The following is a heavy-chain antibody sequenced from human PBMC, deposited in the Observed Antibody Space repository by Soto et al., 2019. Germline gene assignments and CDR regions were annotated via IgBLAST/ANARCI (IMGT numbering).Heavy chain of an antibody. J-gene: IGHJ3*02. Sequence: ASVKVSCKASGYTFTSYGISWVRQAPGQGLEWMGWISAYNGNTNYAQKLQGRVTMTTDTSTSTAYMELRSLRSDDTAVYYCARGITMVRGVIRPPPPNASDIWGQGTMVTVSS. CDR2: ISAYNGNT. CDR1: GYTFTSYG. V-gene: IGHV1-18*04. CDR3: ARGITMVRGVIRPPPPNASDI. D-gene: IGHD3-10*01.